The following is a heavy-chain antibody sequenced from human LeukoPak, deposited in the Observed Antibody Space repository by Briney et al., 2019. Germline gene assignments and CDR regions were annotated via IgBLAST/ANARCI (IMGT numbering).Heavy chain of an antibody. D-gene: IGHD3-22*01. Sequence: KTSETLSLTCTVSGVSINSSYWSWIRQPPGKGREWIGYIYYSGSTNYNPSLKSRVILALDTSKNQFSLKLNSVTAADTAVYYWASGYYDSRGYSTAFDIWGQGTMVTVSS. CDR2: IYYSGST. V-gene: IGHV4-59*01. CDR1: GVSINSSY. CDR3: ASGYYDSRGYSTAFDI. J-gene: IGHJ3*02.